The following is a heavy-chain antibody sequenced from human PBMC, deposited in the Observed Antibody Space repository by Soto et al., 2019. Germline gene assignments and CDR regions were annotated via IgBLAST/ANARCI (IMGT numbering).Heavy chain of an antibody. CDR1: GGSISSYY. CDR3: ARVQQQLVDY. V-gene: IGHV4-59*08. Sequence: SETLSLTCTVSGGSISSYYWSWIRQPPGKGLEWIGYIHYSGSTNYNPSLKSRVTISVDTSKNQFSLKLSSVTAADTAVYYCARVQQQLVDYWGQGTLVTVSS. CDR2: IHYSGST. D-gene: IGHD6-13*01. J-gene: IGHJ4*02.